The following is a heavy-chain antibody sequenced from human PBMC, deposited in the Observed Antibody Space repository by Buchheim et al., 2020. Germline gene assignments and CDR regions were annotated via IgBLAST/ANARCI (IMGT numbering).Heavy chain of an antibody. J-gene: IGHJ4*02. Sequence: QVQLQESGPGLVKPSQTLSLTCTVSGGSISSCGYYWTGTRQDPGKGLEWIGYILYRGGPYYHPSLKSLVPISVDTSKNTVSLKLSSVTAADTAVYYCARASDYGDFDYGGQGTL. CDR3: ARASDYGDFDY. CDR1: GGSISSCGYY. CDR2: ILYRGGP. D-gene: IGHD4-17*01. V-gene: IGHV4-31*01.